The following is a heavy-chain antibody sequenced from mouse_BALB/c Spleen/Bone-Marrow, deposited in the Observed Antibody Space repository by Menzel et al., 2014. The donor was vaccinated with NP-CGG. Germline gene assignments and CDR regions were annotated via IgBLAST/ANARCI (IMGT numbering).Heavy chain of an antibody. CDR1: GYTFTDYN. J-gene: IGHJ2*01. CDR3: ARIYDGYFLFDY. D-gene: IGHD2-3*01. V-gene: IGHV1S29*02. CDR2: IYPYNGGT. Sequence: EVQLQQSGPELVKPGASVKISCKASGYTFTDYNMHWVKQSHGQSLEWIGYIYPYNGGTGYSQEFKSKATLTVDNSSSTAYMELRSLTSEDSAVYYCARIYDGYFLFDYWGQGTTLTVSS.